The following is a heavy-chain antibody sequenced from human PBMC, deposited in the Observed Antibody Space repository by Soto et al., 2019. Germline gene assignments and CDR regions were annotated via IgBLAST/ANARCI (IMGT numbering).Heavy chain of an antibody. D-gene: IGHD2-21*01. CDR2: ITGSGRTI. J-gene: IGHJ3*02. Sequence: QVQLVEPGGGFVKPGEFLRLSCAASGFIFSDYYMNWIRQAPWEGLEWLSYITGSGRTIYHTDSVNGRFTISRDNAKNALYLQVNTFRAEDTAVYYCARSQTPSTAYGAFDIWGQGTMVTVAS. CDR3: ARSQTPSTAYGAFDI. CDR1: GFIFSDYY. V-gene: IGHV3-11*01.